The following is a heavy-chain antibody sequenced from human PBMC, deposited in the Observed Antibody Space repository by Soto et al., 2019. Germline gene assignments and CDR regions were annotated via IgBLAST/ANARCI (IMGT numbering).Heavy chain of an antibody. V-gene: IGHV1-3*01. Sequence: QVQLVQSGAEVKKPGASVKVSCKASGYTFTGYAILWVRQAPEQRLEWMGWINAGNGNTKYSQKFQGRVTITRDTSASTAYMELSSLRSEDTAVYYCARAQNLEMATPWGQGTLVTVSS. CDR1: GYTFTGYA. D-gene: IGHD5-12*01. J-gene: IGHJ4*02. CDR2: INAGNGNT. CDR3: ARAQNLEMATP.